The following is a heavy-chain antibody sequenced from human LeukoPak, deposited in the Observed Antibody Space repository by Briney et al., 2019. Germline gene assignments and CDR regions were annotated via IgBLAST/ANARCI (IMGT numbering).Heavy chain of an antibody. CDR1: GFTFSSYA. D-gene: IGHD3-22*01. CDR3: AKVPYYYDSSGPIDY. CDR2: ISGSGGST. J-gene: IGHJ4*02. Sequence: GGSLRLSCAASGFTFSSYAMSWVRQAAGKGLEWVSAISGSGGSTYYADSVKGRFTISRDNSKNTLYLQMNSLRAEDTAVYYCAKVPYYYDSSGPIDYWGQGTLLTVSS. V-gene: IGHV3-23*01.